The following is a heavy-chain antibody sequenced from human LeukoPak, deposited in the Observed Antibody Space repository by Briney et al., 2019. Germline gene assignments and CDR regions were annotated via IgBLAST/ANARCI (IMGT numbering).Heavy chain of an antibody. D-gene: IGHD6-13*01. CDR1: GVNISSYG. CDR2: ITYDGSNK. Sequence: GGSLRLSCAASGVNISSYGMHWVRQDPRKGREGVAVITYDGSNKYYEDSVKGRFTISRDNSKNTLYLQMNSLRAEDTAVYYCAKDVSGYSSSWYSPLFDYWGQGTLVTVSS. V-gene: IGHV3-30*18. CDR3: AKDVSGYSSSWYSPLFDY. J-gene: IGHJ4*02.